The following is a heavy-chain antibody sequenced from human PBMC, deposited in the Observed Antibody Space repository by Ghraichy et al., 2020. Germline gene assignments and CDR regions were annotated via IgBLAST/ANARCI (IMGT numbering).Heavy chain of an antibody. CDR3: TTVGFIVVIPAAKSPGI. Sequence: GGSLRLSCAASGFTFTNAWMNWVRQAPGKGLEWVGRIKSKTDGGTTDYAAPVKGRFTISRDDSKNTLYLQMNSLKTEDTAVYYCTTVGFIVVIPAAKSPGIGGQGTLVTVSS. CDR1: GFTFTNAW. V-gene: IGHV3-15*01. CDR2: IKSKTDGGTT. J-gene: IGHJ4*02. D-gene: IGHD2-2*01.